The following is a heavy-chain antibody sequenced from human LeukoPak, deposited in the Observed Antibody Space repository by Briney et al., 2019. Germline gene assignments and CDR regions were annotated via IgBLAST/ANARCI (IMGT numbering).Heavy chain of an antibody. J-gene: IGHJ4*02. Sequence: PSETLSLTCTVSGGCSDTYYWDWMRQPPGKGLEGIGYVFHTGGTNYNPFLESRVTISVDTSKKQFSLKLSPVTAADTAVYYCARDRGSQPFIDYWGQGTLVTVSS. CDR2: VFHTGGT. D-gene: IGHD1-26*01. CDR1: GGCSDTYY. CDR3: ARDRGSQPFIDY. V-gene: IGHV4-59*01.